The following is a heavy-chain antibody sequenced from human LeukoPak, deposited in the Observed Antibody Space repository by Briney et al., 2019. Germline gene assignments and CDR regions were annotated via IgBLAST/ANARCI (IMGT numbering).Heavy chain of an antibody. CDR2: IFYNGRT. CDR1: GASTSAYY. J-gene: IGHJ4*02. D-gene: IGHD3-3*01. V-gene: IGHV4-59*08. CDR3: ARHDFWSGFDY. Sequence: SETLSLTCTVSGASTSAYYWSWIRQSPGKGLEYIAYIFYNGRTNYNLSLKSRVTISVDTSKNQFSLKLNYVTAADTAVYYCARHDFWSGFDYWGQGALVTVSS.